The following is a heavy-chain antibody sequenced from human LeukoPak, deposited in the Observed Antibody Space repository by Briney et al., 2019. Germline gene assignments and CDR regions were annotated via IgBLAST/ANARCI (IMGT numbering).Heavy chain of an antibody. Sequence: PGGSLGLSCAASGFIFSVYGMHWVRQAPGKGLEWVAFIRYDGSKKYYADSVKGRFTISRDNSKNTLYLQMNRLRAEDTAVYYCAKDLLAVTPLYWGQGTLVTVPS. CDR2: IRYDGSKK. D-gene: IGHD3-3*01. J-gene: IGHJ4*02. V-gene: IGHV3-30*02. CDR3: AKDLLAVTPLY. CDR1: GFIFSVYG.